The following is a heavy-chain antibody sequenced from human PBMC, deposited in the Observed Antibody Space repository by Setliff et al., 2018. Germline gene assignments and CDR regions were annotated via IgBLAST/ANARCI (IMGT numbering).Heavy chain of an antibody. Sequence: GGSLRLSCAASGFTFSNYWMNWVRQAPGRGLEWVAHIKQDGSEEYYVDSVKGRFTISRDNAKNSVDLEMNSLRAEDTAVYYCARSSSFRGPCTGGSCSDFDAWGQGILVTVSS. V-gene: IGHV3-7*03. CDR2: IKQDGSEE. CDR3: ARSSSFRGPCTGGSCSDFDA. J-gene: IGHJ4*02. D-gene: IGHD2-15*01. CDR1: GFTFSNYW.